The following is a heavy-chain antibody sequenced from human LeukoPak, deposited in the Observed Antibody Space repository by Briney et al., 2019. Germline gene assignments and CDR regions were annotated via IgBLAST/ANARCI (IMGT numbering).Heavy chain of an antibody. CDR1: GGSISNFY. CDR2: IYTTGST. CDR3: ARRRHDAFDI. J-gene: IGHJ3*02. V-gene: IGHV4-4*07. Sequence: PSETLSLTCTVSGGSISNFYWSWIRQPAGKGLEWIGRIYTTGSTNYNPSLKSRVTISVDTSKNQFSLKLSSVTAADTAVYYCARRRHDAFDIWGQGTMVTVSS.